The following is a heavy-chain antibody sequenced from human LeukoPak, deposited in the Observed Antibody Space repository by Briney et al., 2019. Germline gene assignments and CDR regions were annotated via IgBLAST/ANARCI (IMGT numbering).Heavy chain of an antibody. D-gene: IGHD3-3*01. J-gene: IGHJ4*02. CDR2: ISYDGSNK. CDR3: AKDSGFYDFWSGYYGFDY. CDR1: GFTFSSYG. Sequence: GGSLRLSCAASGFTFSSYGMHWVRQAPGKGLEWVAVISYDGSNKYYADSVKGRFTISRDNSKNTLYLQMNSLRAEDTAVYYCAKDSGFYDFWSGYYGFDYWGQGTLVTVSS. V-gene: IGHV3-30*18.